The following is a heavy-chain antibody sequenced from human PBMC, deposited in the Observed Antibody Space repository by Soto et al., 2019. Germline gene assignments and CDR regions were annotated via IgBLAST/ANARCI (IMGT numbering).Heavy chain of an antibody. V-gene: IGHV1-3*01. CDR3: ARVLSFYDLQGTYNWFDP. Sequence: ASVKVSCKASGYTFTSYAMHWVRQAPGQRLEWMGWINAGNGNTKYSQKFQGRVTITRDTSASTAYMELSSLRSEDTALYYCARVLSFYDLQGTYNWFDPWGQGTLVTVSS. J-gene: IGHJ5*02. CDR1: GYTFTSYA. CDR2: INAGNGNT. D-gene: IGHD3-22*01.